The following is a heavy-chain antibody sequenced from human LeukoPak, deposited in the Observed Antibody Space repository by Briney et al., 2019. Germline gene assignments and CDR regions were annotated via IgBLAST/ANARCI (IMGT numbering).Heavy chain of an antibody. Sequence: MSSETLSLTCTVSGYSISSGYYWGWIRQPQGQGVEWIGSIYNSGSTYYNPSLKSRVTISVDTSKNQFSLKLSSVTAADTAVYYCASTVVPAADTYSSSSRVYFQHWGQGALVTVSS. V-gene: IGHV4-38-2*02. CDR3: ASTVVPAADTYSSSSRVYFQH. CDR1: GYSISSGYY. CDR2: IYNSGST. D-gene: IGHD6-6*01. J-gene: IGHJ1*01.